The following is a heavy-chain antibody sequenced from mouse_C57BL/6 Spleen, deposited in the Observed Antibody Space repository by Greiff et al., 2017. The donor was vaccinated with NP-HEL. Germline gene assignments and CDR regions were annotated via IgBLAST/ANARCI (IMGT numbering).Heavy chain of an antibody. CDR1: GYTFTSYW. Sequence: VQLQQPGAELVKPGASVKLSCKASGYTFTSYWMHWVKQRPGQGLEWIGMIHPNSGSTNYNEKFKSKATLTVDKSSSTAYMQLSSLTSEDSAVYYCARPYYYGSNYFDYWGQGTTLTVSS. V-gene: IGHV1-64*01. J-gene: IGHJ2*01. D-gene: IGHD1-1*01. CDR2: IHPNSGST. CDR3: ARPYYYGSNYFDY.